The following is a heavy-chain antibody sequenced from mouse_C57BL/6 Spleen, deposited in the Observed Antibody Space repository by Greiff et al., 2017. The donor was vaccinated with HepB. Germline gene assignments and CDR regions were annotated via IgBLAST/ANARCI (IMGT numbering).Heavy chain of an antibody. CDR1: GFTFSDYY. CDR3: ARGSNYEIDYAMDY. Sequence: EVKLMESGGGLVQPGGSLKLSCAASGFTFSDYYMYWVRQTPEKRLEWVAYISNGGGSTYYPDTVKGRFTISRDNAKNTLYLQMSRLKSEDTAMYYCARGSNYEIDYAMDYWGQGTSVTVSS. D-gene: IGHD2-5*01. V-gene: IGHV5-12*01. J-gene: IGHJ4*01. CDR2: ISNGGGST.